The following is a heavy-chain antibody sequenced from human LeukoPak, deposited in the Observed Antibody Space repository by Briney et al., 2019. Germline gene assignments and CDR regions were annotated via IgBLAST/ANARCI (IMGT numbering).Heavy chain of an antibody. Sequence: SETLSLTCTVSGDSISSYYWSWIRQPPGKGLEWIGYIYYSGSTNYNPSLKSRVTISVDTSKNQFSLKLSSVTAADTAVYYCASRIAVDGYFDYWGQGTLVTVSS. J-gene: IGHJ4*02. V-gene: IGHV4-59*01. CDR3: ASRIAVDGYFDY. D-gene: IGHD6-19*01. CDR1: GDSISSYY. CDR2: IYYSGST.